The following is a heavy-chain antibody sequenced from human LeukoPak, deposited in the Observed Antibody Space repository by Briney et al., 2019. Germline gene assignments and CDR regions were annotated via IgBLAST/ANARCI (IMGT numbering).Heavy chain of an antibody. D-gene: IGHD6-13*01. Sequence: GESLKISCKGSGYRVTSYSIGGVRQMSGKDLWWVGIISPGDSDTRYSPSFQGQVTISADKSISTADLQWSSLKASDTAMYYCARRQAYQDSSSYDYWGQGTLVTVSS. V-gene: IGHV5-51*01. CDR3: ARRQAYQDSSSYDY. J-gene: IGHJ4*02. CDR1: GYRVTSYS. CDR2: ISPGDSDT.